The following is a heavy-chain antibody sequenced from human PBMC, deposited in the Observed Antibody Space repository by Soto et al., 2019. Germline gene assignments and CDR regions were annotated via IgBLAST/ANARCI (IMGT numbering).Heavy chain of an antibody. Sequence: ASVKVSCKASGGTFSSYTISWVRQAPGQGLEWMGRIIPILGIANYAQKFQGRVTITADKSTSTAYMELSSLRSEDTAVYYCARDNTVTTWYFQHWGQGTLVTVPQ. D-gene: IGHD4-17*01. CDR1: GGTFSSYT. CDR2: IIPILGIA. V-gene: IGHV1-69*04. J-gene: IGHJ1*01. CDR3: ARDNTVTTWYFQH.